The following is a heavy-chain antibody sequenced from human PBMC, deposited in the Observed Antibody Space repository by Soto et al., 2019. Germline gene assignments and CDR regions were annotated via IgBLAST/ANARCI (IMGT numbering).Heavy chain of an antibody. CDR3: AKDPRRRYSSGWHIRGGFDY. D-gene: IGHD6-19*01. CDR2: ISGSGGST. J-gene: IGHJ4*02. CDR1: GFTFSSYA. Sequence: EVQLLESGGGLVQPGGSLRLSCAASGFTFSSYAMSWVRQAPGKGLEWVSAISGSGGSTYYADSVKGRFTISRDNSKNTLYLQMNSLRAEDTAVYYCAKDPRRRYSSGWHIRGGFDYWGQGTLVTVSS. V-gene: IGHV3-23*01.